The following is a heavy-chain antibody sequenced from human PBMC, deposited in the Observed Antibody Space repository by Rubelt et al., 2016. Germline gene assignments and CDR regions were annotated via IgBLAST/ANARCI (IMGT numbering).Heavy chain of an antibody. Sequence: QLQLQESGPGLVKPSETLSLTCTVSGGSLSSHYYWGWIRQPPGKGLEWLGSINHSGHPYYHPSLSSRVSMSVDSSRNQFSLKLTSMTAGETAGYYCASDGTPVLVVVAYGLDVWGQGTTVTVSS. V-gene: IGHV4-39*07. CDR1: GGSLSSHYY. CDR2: INHSGHP. J-gene: IGHJ6*02. CDR3: ASDGTPVLVVVAYGLDV. D-gene: IGHD3-22*01.